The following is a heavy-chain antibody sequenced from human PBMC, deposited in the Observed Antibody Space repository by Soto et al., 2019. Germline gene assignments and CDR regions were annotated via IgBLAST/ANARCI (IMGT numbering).Heavy chain of an antibody. CDR2: ISSSGSTI. Sequence: GGFLILSCASSGFPFSSYEMNWVRPAPGKGLEWVSYISSSGSTIYYADSVKGRFTISRDNAKNSLYLQMNSLRAEDTAVYYCAREYAGYSSGWYFDYWGQGTLVTVSS. CDR3: AREYAGYSSGWYFDY. V-gene: IGHV3-48*03. CDR1: GFPFSSYE. D-gene: IGHD6-19*01. J-gene: IGHJ4*02.